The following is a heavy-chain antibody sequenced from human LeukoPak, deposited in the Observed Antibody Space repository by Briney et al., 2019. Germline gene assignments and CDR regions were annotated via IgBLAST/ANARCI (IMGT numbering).Heavy chain of an antibody. Sequence: ASVKASCKASGYTFTSYDINWVRQATGQGLAWMGWMNPNSGNTGYAQKFQGRVTITRNTSISTAYMELSSLRSEDTAVYYCARGRVRLELRTLMGYYYYMDVWGKGTTVTVSS. D-gene: IGHD1-7*01. V-gene: IGHV1-8*01. CDR3: ARGRVRLELRTLMGYYYYMDV. J-gene: IGHJ6*03. CDR1: GYTFTSYD. CDR2: MNPNSGNT.